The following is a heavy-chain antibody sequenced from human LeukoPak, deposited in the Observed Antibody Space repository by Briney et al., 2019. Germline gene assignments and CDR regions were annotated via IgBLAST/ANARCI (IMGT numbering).Heavy chain of an antibody. Sequence: GASVKVSCKASGYTFSSYGIAWVRQAPGQGLEWLGWITAYNGYTRHAQKVQGRVTVTIDTPTSTGHMELRSLRSDDTAVYYCARWSTVNPAYYYGMDAWGQGTTVIVSS. J-gene: IGHJ6*02. D-gene: IGHD4-17*01. CDR2: ITAYNGYT. CDR1: GYTFSSYG. V-gene: IGHV1-18*01. CDR3: ARWSTVNPAYYYGMDA.